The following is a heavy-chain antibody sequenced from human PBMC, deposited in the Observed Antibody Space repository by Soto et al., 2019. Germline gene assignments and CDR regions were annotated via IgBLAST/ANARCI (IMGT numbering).Heavy chain of an antibody. CDR3: ARGADYYDSTLNWFDP. J-gene: IGHJ5*02. V-gene: IGHV3-48*03. CDR1: GFTFSSYE. Sequence: GGSLRLSCAASGFTFSSYEMNWVRQAPGKGLEWVSYISSSGSTIYYADSVKGRFTISRDNAKNSLYLQMNSLRAEDTAVYYCARGADYYDSTLNWFDPWGQGTLVTVSS. D-gene: IGHD3-22*01. CDR2: ISSSGSTI.